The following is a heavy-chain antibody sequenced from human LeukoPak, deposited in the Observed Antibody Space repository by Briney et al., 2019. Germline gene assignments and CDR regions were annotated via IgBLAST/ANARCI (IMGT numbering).Heavy chain of an antibody. V-gene: IGHV4-4*07. J-gene: IGHJ5*02. Sequence: SETLSLTCTVSGGSISSYYWSWIRQPAGKGLEWIGRIYASGSSNYNPSLKSRVTISIDVSRNQVSLKLSSVTAADTAVYYCARGDYGDYDAWFDPWGQGTLVTVSS. D-gene: IGHD4-17*01. CDR1: GGSISSYY. CDR3: ARGDYGDYDAWFDP. CDR2: IYASGSS.